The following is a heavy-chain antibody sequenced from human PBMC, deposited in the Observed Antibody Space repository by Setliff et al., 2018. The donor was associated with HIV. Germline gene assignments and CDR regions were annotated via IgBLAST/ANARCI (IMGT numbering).Heavy chain of an antibody. CDR3: ARQTSYDRGYSYCFDE. CDR2: IYYSENT. V-gene: IGHV4-59*01. CDR1: GGSISSYY. J-gene: IGHJ4*01. Sequence: SETLSLTCAVSGGSISSYYWSWIRQPPGKGLEWIGYIYYSENTNYNPSLKSRVTISVDTSKNQFSLKLSSVTAADTAVYYCARQTSYDRGYSYCFDEWGHGTLVTVSS. D-gene: IGHD5-18*01.